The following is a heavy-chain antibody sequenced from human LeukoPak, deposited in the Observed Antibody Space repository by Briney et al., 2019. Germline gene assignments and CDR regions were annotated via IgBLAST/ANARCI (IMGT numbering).Heavy chain of an antibody. CDR2: IYYSGST. V-gene: IGHV4-31*03. D-gene: IGHD6-13*01. Sequence: SETLSLTCTVSGVSISSGDYYWSWIRQPPGKGLEWIGYIYYSGSTYYNPSLKSRVTISVDTSKNQFSLKLSSVTAADTAVYYCAIRGYSSSFFDYWGQGTLVTVSS. CDR1: GVSISSGDYY. J-gene: IGHJ4*02. CDR3: AIRGYSSSFFDY.